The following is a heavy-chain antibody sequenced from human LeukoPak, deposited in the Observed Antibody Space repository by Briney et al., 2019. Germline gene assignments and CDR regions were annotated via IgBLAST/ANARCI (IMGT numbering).Heavy chain of an antibody. CDR1: GYSVTGYY. J-gene: IGHJ4*02. Sequence: ASVKVSCKASGYSVTGYYMHWVRQAPGQGPEWMGWISPNSGGTNFAQKFQGRVTMTRDTSTSTAYMELSRLTSDDTAVYYCARDFRDYFFYYWGQGTLVTVSS. V-gene: IGHV1-2*02. CDR3: ARDFRDYFFYY. CDR2: ISPNSGGT.